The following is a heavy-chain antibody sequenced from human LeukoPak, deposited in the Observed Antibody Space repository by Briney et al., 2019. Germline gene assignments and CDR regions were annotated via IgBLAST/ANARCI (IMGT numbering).Heavy chain of an antibody. CDR2: IKTDGSDK. J-gene: IGHJ3*02. V-gene: IGHV3-7*01. D-gene: IGHD5-24*01. Sequence: PGGPLRLFCVGSGFSFRSHWVNWARQSPGKGLEWVANIKTDGSDKYYVDSGRGRFTVSRDNAKNSAFLQMNSLRAEDTAIYYCATISAQTFDIWGQGTLVSVSS. CDR1: GFSFRSHW. CDR3: ATISAQTFDI.